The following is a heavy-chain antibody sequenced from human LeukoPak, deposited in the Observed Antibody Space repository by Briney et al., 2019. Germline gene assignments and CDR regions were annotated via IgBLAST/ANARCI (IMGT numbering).Heavy chain of an antibody. CDR1: GFTFSSYA. D-gene: IGHD5-24*01. CDR2: IPDGSSNT. J-gene: IGHJ4*02. V-gene: IGHV3-23*01. Sequence: GGSLRLSCAASGFTFSSYAMSWVRQTPGKGLEWVSTIPDGSSNTYYADSVKGRFTISRDSSKNTLYLQMNSLGAEDTAVYYCAKWLRVATTYFDYWGQGTLVTVSS. CDR3: AKWLRVATTYFDY.